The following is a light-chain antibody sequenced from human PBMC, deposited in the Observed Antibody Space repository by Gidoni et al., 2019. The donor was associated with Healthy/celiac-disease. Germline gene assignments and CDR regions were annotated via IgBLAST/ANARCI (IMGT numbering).Light chain of an antibody. CDR1: QSVSSY. CDR2: DAS. CDR3: QQRSNWPLT. Sequence: EIVLTQSPATLSLSPVERATLSCRASQSVSSYLAWYQQKPGQAPRLLISDASNRATGIPARFSGSGSGTDFPLTISSLEPEDFAVYYCQQRSNWPLTFGGGTKVEIK. V-gene: IGKV3-11*01. J-gene: IGKJ4*01.